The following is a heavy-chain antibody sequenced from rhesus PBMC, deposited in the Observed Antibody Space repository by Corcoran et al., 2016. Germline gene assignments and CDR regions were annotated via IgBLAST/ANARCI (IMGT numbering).Heavy chain of an antibody. Sequence: QVQLQQWGEGLVKPSETLSLTCAVYGGSISGYYDWSWIRQPPGKGLEWIGYIYGNSASTNYNPSLKNRVTISKDTSKNQFSLKLSSVTAADTAVYYCARGKGLFDYWGQGVLVTVSS. CDR3: ARGKGLFDY. V-gene: IGHV4-73*01. D-gene: IGHD3-28*01. J-gene: IGHJ4*01. CDR1: GGSISGYYD. CDR2: IYGNSAST.